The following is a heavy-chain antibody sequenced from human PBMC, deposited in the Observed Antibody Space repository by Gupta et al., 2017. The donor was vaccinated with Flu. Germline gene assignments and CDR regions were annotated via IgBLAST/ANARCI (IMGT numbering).Heavy chain of an antibody. J-gene: IGHJ3*02. CDR2: LNPSGGGT. Sequence: RQAPGQGLEWMGILNPSGGGTSYAQKFQGRVTMTRDTSTSTVSLELSSLRSEDTAVYYCTRDGGSATTHAFDIWGQGTMVTVSS. V-gene: IGHV1-46*03. CDR3: TRDGGSATTHAFDI. D-gene: IGHD3-16*01.